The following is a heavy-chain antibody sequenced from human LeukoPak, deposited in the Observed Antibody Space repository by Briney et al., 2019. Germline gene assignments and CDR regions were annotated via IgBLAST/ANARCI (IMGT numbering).Heavy chain of an antibody. J-gene: IGHJ4*02. V-gene: IGHV3-53*01. D-gene: IGHD4-11*01. CDR1: GFTVSSNY. Sequence: GGSLRLSCVASGFTVSSNYMSWVRQAPGKGLEWVSVIYSGGSTNYADSVKGRFTISRDNSKNTLYLQMNSLRAEDTAVYYCARSTDYWGQGTLVTVSS. CDR2: IYSGGST. CDR3: ARSTDY.